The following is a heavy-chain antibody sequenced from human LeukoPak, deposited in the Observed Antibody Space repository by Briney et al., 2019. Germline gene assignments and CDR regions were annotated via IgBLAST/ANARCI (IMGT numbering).Heavy chain of an antibody. V-gene: IGHV7-4-1*02. CDR2: INTNTGNP. D-gene: IGHD6-13*01. CDR1: GYTFTSYA. J-gene: IGHJ3*02. CDR3: ARRKYSSSWYDAFDI. Sequence: GASVKVSCKAAGYTFTSYAMNWVRQAPGQGLEWMGWINTNTGNPTYAQGFTGRFVFSLDTSVSTAYLQISSLKAEDTAVYYCARRKYSSSWYDAFDIWGQGTMVTVSS.